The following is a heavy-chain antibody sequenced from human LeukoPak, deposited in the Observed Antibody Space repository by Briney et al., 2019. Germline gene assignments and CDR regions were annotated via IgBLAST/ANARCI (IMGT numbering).Heavy chain of an antibody. CDR2: ISWNSGSI. CDR1: GLTFDVYA. D-gene: IGHD3-16*01. CDR3: VGYYDSRGYFDL. Sequence: GGSLSLFCAASGLTFDVYAMQWVRQAPGEGLEWVSGISWNSGSIGYADPVKGRFTISRDNSKDSLYLQMNSLRTEDTAVYFCVGYYDSRGYFDLWGQGTQVTVSS. V-gene: IGHV3-9*01. J-gene: IGHJ4*02.